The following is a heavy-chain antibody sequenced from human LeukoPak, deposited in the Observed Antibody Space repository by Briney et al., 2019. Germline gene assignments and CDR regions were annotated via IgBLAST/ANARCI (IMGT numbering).Heavy chain of an antibody. CDR3: AREYDGSGMDV. V-gene: IGHV3-53*01. CDR1: GFTVSSNY. Sequence: PGGSLRLSCAASGFTVSSNYMSWVRQAPGKGLEWVSVIYSGGSTYYADSVKGRFTISRDNSKNTLYLQMNSLRAGDTAVYYCAREYDGSGMDVWGQGTTVTVSS. J-gene: IGHJ6*02. CDR2: IYSGGST. D-gene: IGHD3-10*01.